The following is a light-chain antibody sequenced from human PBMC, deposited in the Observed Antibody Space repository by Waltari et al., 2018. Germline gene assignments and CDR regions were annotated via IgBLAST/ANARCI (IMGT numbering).Light chain of an antibody. CDR3: QQYYNYWT. V-gene: IGKV1-5*03. CDR1: QSINTW. J-gene: IGKJ1*01. CDR2: KAS. Sequence: DIQMTQSPSTLSASVGDSVTVTCRASQSINTWLAWYQQKPVKAPILLIYKASNLEGGVPARFSGSGSGTEFTLTISSLQPGDFATYYCQQYYNYWTFGQGTKVEIK.